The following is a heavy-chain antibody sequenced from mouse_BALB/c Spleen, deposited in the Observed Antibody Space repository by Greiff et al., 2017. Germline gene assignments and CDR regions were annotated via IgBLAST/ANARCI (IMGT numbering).Heavy chain of an antibody. CDR2: ISSGSSTI. J-gene: IGHJ2*01. CDR1: GFTFSSFG. V-gene: IGHV5-17*02. Sequence: EVKLMESGGGLVKPGGSLKLSCAASGFTFSSFGMHWVRQAPEKGLEWVAYISSGSSTIYYADTVKGRFTISRDNPKNTLFLQMTSLRSEDTAMYYCATSEGYYGSSFDYWGQGTTLTVSS. CDR3: ATSEGYYGSSFDY. D-gene: IGHD1-1*01.